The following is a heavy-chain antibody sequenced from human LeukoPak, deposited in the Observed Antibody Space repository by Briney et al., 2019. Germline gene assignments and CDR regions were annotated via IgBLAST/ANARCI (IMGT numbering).Heavy chain of an antibody. J-gene: IGHJ4*02. Sequence: GGSLRLSCAASGFTFSSYGMSWVRQAPGKGLEWVSVISGSGGSTYYAASVKGRFTISRDNSKNTLYLQMNSLKAEDTAIYYCAKDPTDFDSSGQTYFDYWGQGTLVTVSS. CDR2: ISGSGGST. CDR3: AKDPTDFDSSGQTYFDY. D-gene: IGHD3-22*01. V-gene: IGHV3-23*01. CDR1: GFTFSSYG.